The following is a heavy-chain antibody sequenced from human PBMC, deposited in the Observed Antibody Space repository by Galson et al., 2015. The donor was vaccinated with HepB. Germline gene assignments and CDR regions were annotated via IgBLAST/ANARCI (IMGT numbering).Heavy chain of an antibody. J-gene: IGHJ4*02. D-gene: IGHD1-26*01. Sequence: SLRLSCAASGFTFSSYGMHWVRQAPGKGLEWVAFIRYDGSNTYYADSVKGRFTISRDNSKNTLYLQMNSLRAEDTAVYYCAKVRAPGPEGAFDYWGQGTLVTVSS. V-gene: IGHV3-30*02. CDR3: AKVRAPGPEGAFDY. CDR1: GFTFSSYG. CDR2: IRYDGSNT.